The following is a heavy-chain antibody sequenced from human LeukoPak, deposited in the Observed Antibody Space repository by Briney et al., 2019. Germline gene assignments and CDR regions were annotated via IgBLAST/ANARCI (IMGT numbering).Heavy chain of an antibody. J-gene: IGHJ6*02. CDR3: ARETSINGMDV. CDR2: IYYSGST. D-gene: IGHD1-1*01. CDR1: GGSFSGYY. Sequence: PSETLSLTCAVYGGSFSGYYWSWIRQPPGKGLEWIGYIYYSGSTNYNPSLKSRVTISVDTSKNQFSLKLSSVTAADTAVYYCARETSINGMDVWGQGTTVTVSS. V-gene: IGHV4-59*01.